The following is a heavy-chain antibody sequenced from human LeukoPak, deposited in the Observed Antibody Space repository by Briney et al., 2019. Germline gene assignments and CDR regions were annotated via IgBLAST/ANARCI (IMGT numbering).Heavy chain of an antibody. CDR3: ARGGRYYGSGTDYYYYGMDV. CDR1: GGSFSGYN. CDR2: INHSGST. D-gene: IGHD3-10*01. J-gene: IGHJ6*02. V-gene: IGHV4-34*01. Sequence: PSETLSLTCAVYGGSFSGYNWSWIRQPPGKGLEWIGEINHSGSTNYNPSLKSRVTISVDTSKNQFSLKLSSVTAADTAVYYCARGGRYYGSGTDYYYYGMDVWGQGTTVTVSS.